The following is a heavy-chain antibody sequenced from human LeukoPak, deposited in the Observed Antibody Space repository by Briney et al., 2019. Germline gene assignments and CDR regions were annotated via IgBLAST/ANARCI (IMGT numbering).Heavy chain of an antibody. Sequence: PSETLSLTCAVYGGSFSGYYWSWIRQPPGKGLEWIGEINHSGSTNYNPSLKSRVTISVDTSKNQFSLKLSSVTAADTAVYYCASLPRGSSSWYSRYFDYWGRGTLVTVSS. CDR1: GGSFSGYY. CDR2: INHSGST. J-gene: IGHJ4*02. D-gene: IGHD6-13*01. V-gene: IGHV4-34*01. CDR3: ASLPRGSSSWYSRYFDY.